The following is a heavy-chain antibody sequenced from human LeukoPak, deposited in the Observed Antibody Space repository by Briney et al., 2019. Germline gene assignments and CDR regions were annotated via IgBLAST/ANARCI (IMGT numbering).Heavy chain of an antibody. D-gene: IGHD2-15*01. CDR1: GFTFDDYA. J-gene: IGHJ6*02. CDR2: INNDGST. V-gene: IGHV3-74*01. CDR3: ARRAALTPLDV. Sequence: GRSLRLSCAASGFTFDDYAMHWVRQAPGKGLVWVSRINNDGSTRYADSVKGRFTISRDNAENTLYLQMNSLRAEDTAMYYCARRAALTPLDVWGRGTTVTVSS.